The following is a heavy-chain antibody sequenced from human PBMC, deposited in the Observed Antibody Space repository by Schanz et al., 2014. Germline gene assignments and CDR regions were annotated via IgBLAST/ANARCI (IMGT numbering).Heavy chain of an antibody. D-gene: IGHD2-2*01. V-gene: IGHV4-59*01. Sequence: QVQLQESGPGLVKPSETLSLTCTVSGGSISSYYWSWIRQPPEKGLEWIGYIYYSGSTTYNPSLKRRVTISVDTSKKQFTLNLSSVTAAHTAVYYCARGRVVPAAHEFEYWGQGILVTVSS. CDR1: GGSISSYY. CDR3: ARGRVVPAAHEFEY. CDR2: IYYSGST. J-gene: IGHJ4*02.